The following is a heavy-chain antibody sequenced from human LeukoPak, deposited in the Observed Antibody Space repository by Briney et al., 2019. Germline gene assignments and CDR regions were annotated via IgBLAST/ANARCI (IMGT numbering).Heavy chain of an antibody. D-gene: IGHD4-17*01. V-gene: IGHV3-21*01. Sequence: GGSLRLSCAASGFTFSSYSMNWVRQAPGKGLEWVSSISSSSSYIYYADSVKGRFTISRDNAKNSLYLQMNSLRAEDTAVYYCAREVTTVTNYNYFDYWGQGTLVTVSS. CDR1: GFTFSSYS. J-gene: IGHJ4*02. CDR3: AREVTTVTNYNYFDY. CDR2: ISSSSSYI.